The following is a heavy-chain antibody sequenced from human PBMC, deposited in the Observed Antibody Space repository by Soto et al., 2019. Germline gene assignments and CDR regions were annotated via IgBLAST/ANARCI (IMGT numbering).Heavy chain of an antibody. CDR1: GFTFSSYG. Sequence: PGESLKISCAASGFTFSSYGMHWVRQAPGKGLEWVAVISYDGSNKYYADSVKGRFTISRDNSKNTLYLQMNSLRAEDTAVYYCVKALGVRNSRVAYWGQGTLVTVSS. CDR2: ISYDGSNK. J-gene: IGHJ4*02. D-gene: IGHD6-13*01. V-gene: IGHV3-30*18. CDR3: VKALGVRNSRVAY.